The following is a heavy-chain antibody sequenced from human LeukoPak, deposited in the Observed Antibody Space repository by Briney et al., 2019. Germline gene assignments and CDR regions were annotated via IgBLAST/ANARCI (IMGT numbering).Heavy chain of an antibody. V-gene: IGHV1-18*01. CDR2: ISAYNGNT. D-gene: IGHD3-3*01. Sequence: ASVKVSCKASGYTFTSYGISWVRQAPGQGLEWMGWISAYNGNTNYAQKLQGRVTMTTDTSTSTAYMELRSLRSDDTAVYYCARDIKPPYRVPIDYDFWSGYFSSNLYYYGMDVWGQGTTVTVSS. J-gene: IGHJ6*02. CDR1: GYTFTSYG. CDR3: ARDIKPPYRVPIDYDFWSGYFSSNLYYYGMDV.